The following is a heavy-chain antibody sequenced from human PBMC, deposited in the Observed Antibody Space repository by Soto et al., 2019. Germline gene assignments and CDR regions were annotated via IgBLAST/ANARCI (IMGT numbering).Heavy chain of an antibody. CDR1: GGSISSYY. V-gene: IGHV4-59*01. Sequence: QVQLQESGPGLVKPSETLSLTCTVAGGSISSYYWSWIRQPPGKGLEWIGYIYYSGSTNYNPSLNSLITIAVDKCKNRFSRKLSPVTAADKAVYYCAREEERLLQNGAFDLWGQGTMVTVSS. D-gene: IGHD2-21*01. J-gene: IGHJ3*01. CDR2: IYYSGST. CDR3: AREEERLLQNGAFDL.